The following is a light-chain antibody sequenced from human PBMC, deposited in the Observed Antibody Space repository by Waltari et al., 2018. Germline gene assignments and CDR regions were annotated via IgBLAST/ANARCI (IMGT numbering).Light chain of an antibody. V-gene: IGKV1-39*01. CDR2: DVS. CDR1: QTINNY. CDR3: HQSFTAPLT. J-gene: IGKJ3*01. Sequence: DIQLTQSPSSVSASIGDRVTITCRSSQTINNYLNWYHQNPARALKLRLSDVSNLENGVPSRFSGSGYGAEFTLIITSLQPEDVGTYYCHQSFTAPLTFGPGARVEIK.